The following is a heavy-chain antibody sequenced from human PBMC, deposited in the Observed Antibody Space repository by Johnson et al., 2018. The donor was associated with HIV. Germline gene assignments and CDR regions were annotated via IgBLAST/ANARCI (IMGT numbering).Heavy chain of an antibody. CDR1: GFTFSSHW. CDR2: INSDGSST. D-gene: IGHD6-19*01. Sequence: VQLVESGGGLVQPGGSLRLSCAASGFTFSSHWMHWVRQPPGKGLVWVSRINSDGSSTSYADSVKGRFTISRDNAKNTLYLQMNSLRVEDMAVYYCARAIDQGYSSGWSSDVYDIWGQGTMVTVSA. J-gene: IGHJ3*02. CDR3: ARAIDQGYSSGWSSDVYDI. V-gene: IGHV3-74*01.